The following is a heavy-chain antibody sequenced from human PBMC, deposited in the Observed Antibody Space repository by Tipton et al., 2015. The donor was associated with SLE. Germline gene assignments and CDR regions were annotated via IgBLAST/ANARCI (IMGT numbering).Heavy chain of an antibody. Sequence: VKPSETLSLTCTVSGGSISSYYWSWIRQPPGKGLEWIGYIYYSGSTTYNPSLKSRVTISGDTSKNQFSLKLSSVTAADTAVYYCARWAGPTVNFDYWGQGTLVTVSS. CDR1: GGSISSYY. CDR2: IYYSGST. D-gene: IGHD4-11*01. CDR3: ARWAGPTVNFDY. J-gene: IGHJ4*02. V-gene: IGHV4-59*01.